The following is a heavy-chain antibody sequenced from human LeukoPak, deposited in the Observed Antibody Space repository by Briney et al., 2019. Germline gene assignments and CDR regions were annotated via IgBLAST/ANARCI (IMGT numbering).Heavy chain of an antibody. J-gene: IGHJ4*02. D-gene: IGHD3-22*01. CDR2: ISRNSENT. Sequence: GGSLRLSCVASGFTFSNYVMSWVRQAPGKGLEWVSLISRNSENTYYADSVKGRFTISRDDSKNTLYLQMSSLRADDTAIYHCAKDQGHSGGYPLFDYWGQGTLVTASS. V-gene: IGHV3-23*01. CDR1: GFTFSNYV. CDR3: AKDQGHSGGYPLFDY.